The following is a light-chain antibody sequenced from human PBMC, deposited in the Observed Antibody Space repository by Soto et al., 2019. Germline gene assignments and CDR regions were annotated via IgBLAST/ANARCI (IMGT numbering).Light chain of an antibody. CDR3: QKYDTGPLT. CDR2: DAS. J-gene: IGKJ1*01. Sequence: DIRMTQSPPSLSASVGDKVTITCRASQDIYNFVAWYQQKPGEVPKLLIYDASTLRSGASSRFSGSGSGTIFTLAINSLRPEDVGSYFCQKYDTGPLTFGQGTKVEV. V-gene: IGKV1-27*01. CDR1: QDIYNF.